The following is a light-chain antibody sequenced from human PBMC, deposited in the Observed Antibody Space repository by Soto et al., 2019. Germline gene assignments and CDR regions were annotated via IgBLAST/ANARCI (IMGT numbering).Light chain of an antibody. V-gene: IGKV1-5*01. CDR3: QQYNTFTT. Sequence: TQSPGTLSLSPGERATLSCRASQSISNYLAWYQQKPGKAPKVVIYDASSLESGVPSRFSGTGSGTEFTLTISTLQPDDFATYYCQQYNTFTTLGQGTKLEIK. J-gene: IGKJ2*01. CDR1: QSISNY. CDR2: DAS.